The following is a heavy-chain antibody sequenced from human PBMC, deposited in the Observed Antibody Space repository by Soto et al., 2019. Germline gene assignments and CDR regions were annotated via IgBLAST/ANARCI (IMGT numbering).Heavy chain of an antibody. CDR1: GYTFTSYG. J-gene: IGHJ4*02. D-gene: IGHD3-10*01. CDR3: ARCLPALGAAWADS. V-gene: IGHV1-18*01. CDR2: ISAYNGNT. Sequence: QVQLVQSGAEVKKPGASVKVSCKASGYTFTSYGISWVRQAPGQGLEWMGWISAYNGNTNYAQKLQGRVTRTTDPSTSPAYMELRSLRSDDTAVYYCARCLPALGAAWADSWGQGTLVTVSS.